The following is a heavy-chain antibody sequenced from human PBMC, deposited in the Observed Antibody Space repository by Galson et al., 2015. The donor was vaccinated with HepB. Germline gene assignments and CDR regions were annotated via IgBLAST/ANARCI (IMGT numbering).Heavy chain of an antibody. J-gene: IGHJ5*02. Sequence: SLRLYCAASGFTFDDYAMHWVRQAPGKGLEWVSGISWNSGSIGYADSVKGRFTISRDNAKNSLYLQMNSLRAEDTALYYCAKDNWNDEAWGQGTLVTVSS. CDR3: AKDNWNDEA. D-gene: IGHD1-1*01. CDR1: GFTFDDYA. V-gene: IGHV3-9*01. CDR2: ISWNSGSI.